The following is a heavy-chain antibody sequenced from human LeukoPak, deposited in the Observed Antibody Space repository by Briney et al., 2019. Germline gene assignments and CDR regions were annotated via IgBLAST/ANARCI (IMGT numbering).Heavy chain of an antibody. Sequence: GGSLRLSCAASGFTFNSYLMSWVRQAPGKGLEWVANINQGGSEKHYVDSVRGRFTISRDNAKNSLYLQMNSLRDEDTSIYYCARDFGTTGYDLYDYWGQGTLVTVSS. J-gene: IGHJ4*02. CDR3: ARDFGTTGYDLYDY. CDR1: GFTFNSYL. V-gene: IGHV3-7*01. CDR2: INQGGSEK. D-gene: IGHD3-9*01.